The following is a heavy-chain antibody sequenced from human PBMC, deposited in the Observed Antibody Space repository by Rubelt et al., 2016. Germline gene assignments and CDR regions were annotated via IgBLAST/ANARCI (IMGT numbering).Heavy chain of an antibody. J-gene: IGHJ5*02. CDR2: LNNSGST. Sequence: QVQPQQWGAGLLKPSETLSLTCAVYGGSFSGYYWSWIRQPPGKGLGWIGELNNSGSTNYNPSLNSRVTISGDTSETPCSLKLGAVTAADTAVYYCARGLARAAAAPRRLWFDPWGQGTLVTVSS. CDR1: GGSFSGYY. D-gene: IGHD6-13*01. V-gene: IGHV4-34*01. CDR3: ARGLARAAAAPRRLWFDP.